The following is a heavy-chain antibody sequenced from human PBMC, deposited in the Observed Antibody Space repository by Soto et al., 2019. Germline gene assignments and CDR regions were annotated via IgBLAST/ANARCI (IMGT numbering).Heavy chain of an antibody. V-gene: IGHV6-1*01. J-gene: IGHJ4*02. Sequence: SQTLSLTCDISGDSVSSKNAAWNWIRQSPSRGLGWLGRTYYRSKWHSGYAVSVRSRVSISPDTSKNRFSLQLNSVTPDDTAVYYCERSGPGGYIDHWGRGTLVTVSS. CDR2: TYYRSKWHS. CDR3: ERSGPGGYIDH. CDR1: GDSVSSKNAA. D-gene: IGHD2-15*01.